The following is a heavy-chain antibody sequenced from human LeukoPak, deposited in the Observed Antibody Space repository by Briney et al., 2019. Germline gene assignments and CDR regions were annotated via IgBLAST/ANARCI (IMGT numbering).Heavy chain of an antibody. D-gene: IGHD3-10*01. CDR3: ARAPGYYYYYMDV. Sequence: PGGSLRLSCAASGFTFSSYAMSWIRQPPGKGLEWIGYIYYSGSTNYNPSLKSRVTISVDTSKNQFSLKLSSVTAADTAVYYCARAPGYYYYYMDVWGKGTTVTVSS. J-gene: IGHJ6*03. V-gene: IGHV4-59*01. CDR1: GFTFSSYA. CDR2: IYYSGST.